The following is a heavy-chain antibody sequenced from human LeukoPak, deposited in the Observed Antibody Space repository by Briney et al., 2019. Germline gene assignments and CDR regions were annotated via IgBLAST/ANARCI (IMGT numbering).Heavy chain of an antibody. Sequence: SETLSLTWTVSGGSISSYYWSWIREPPGKGLEWIGYIYYSGSTNYNPSLKSRVTISVDTSKNQFSLKLSSVTAADTAVYYCARFSSTSSFDYWGQGTLVTVSS. CDR3: ARFSSTSSFDY. CDR1: GGSISSYY. V-gene: IGHV4-59*01. D-gene: IGHD2-2*01. CDR2: IYYSGST. J-gene: IGHJ4*02.